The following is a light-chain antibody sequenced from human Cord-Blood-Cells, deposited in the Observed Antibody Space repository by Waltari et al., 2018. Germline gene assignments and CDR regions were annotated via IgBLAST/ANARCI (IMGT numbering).Light chain of an antibody. CDR1: QSISSY. CDR2: AAS. CDR3: QQSYSTPYT. Sequence: DIQMTQSPSSLSASVGDRVTITCRASQSISSYLNWYQQKPGKAPKILIYAASRLKSGVPSSFSGSGSGTDFTLTISSLQPEDFATYYCQQSYSTPYTFGQGTKLEIK. J-gene: IGKJ2*01. V-gene: IGKV1-39*01.